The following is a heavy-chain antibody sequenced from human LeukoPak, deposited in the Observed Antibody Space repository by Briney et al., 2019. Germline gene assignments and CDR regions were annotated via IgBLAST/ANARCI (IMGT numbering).Heavy chain of an antibody. J-gene: IGHJ6*04. CDR1: GATFSSYA. D-gene: IGHD3-10*01. V-gene: IGHV1-69*13. CDR3: ARDTRWFGESDYYYYGMDV. CDR2: IIPIFGTA. Sequence: GASVTLSCTASGATFSSYAISWVRQAPGQGLEWMGGIIPIFGTANYAQKFQGRVTITADESTSTAYMELSSLRSEDTAVYYCARDTRWFGESDYYYYGMDVWGKGTTVTVSS.